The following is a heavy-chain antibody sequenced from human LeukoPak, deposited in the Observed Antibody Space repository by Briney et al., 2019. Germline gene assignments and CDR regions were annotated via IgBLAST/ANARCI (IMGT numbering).Heavy chain of an antibody. V-gene: IGHV4-61*02. CDR1: GGSISSGSYY. Sequence: PSQTLSLTCTVSGGSISSGSYYWSWIRQPAGKGLEWIGRIYTSGSTNYNPSLKSRVTISVDTSKNQFSLKLSSVTAADTAVYYCARGYYDYVWGVSYTYYFDYWGQGTLVTVSS. J-gene: IGHJ4*02. CDR3: ARGYYDYVWGVSYTYYFDY. CDR2: IYTSGST. D-gene: IGHD3-16*01.